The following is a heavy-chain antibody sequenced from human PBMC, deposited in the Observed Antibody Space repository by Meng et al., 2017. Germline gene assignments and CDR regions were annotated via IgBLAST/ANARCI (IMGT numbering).Heavy chain of an antibody. CDR1: GYTFTGYY. J-gene: IGHJ4*02. Sequence: QGERVQAGGEVKKAGASVKVSCKASGYTFTGYYMHWVRQAPGQGLEWMGRINPNSGGTNYAQKFQGRVTMTRDTSISTAYMELSRLRSDDTAVYYCARSERYVLGFDYWGQGTLVTVSS. CDR3: ARSERYVLGFDY. D-gene: IGHD3-16*01. V-gene: IGHV1-2*06. CDR2: INPNSGGT.